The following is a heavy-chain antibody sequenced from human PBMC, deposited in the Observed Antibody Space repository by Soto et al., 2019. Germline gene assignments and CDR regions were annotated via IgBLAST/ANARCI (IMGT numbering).Heavy chain of an antibody. D-gene: IGHD2-2*01. CDR2: ISGSGATI. CDR3: AKDQVEYCSAASCFGAFDY. J-gene: IGHJ4*02. V-gene: IGHV3-23*01. Sequence: GGSLRLSCGASGFSIKNYAMSWVLQAPGKGVEWGSVISGSGATIYYAGSVKGRFSISRDSLKNTVYLQMNSLRPEDTAVYYCAKDQVEYCSAASCFGAFDYWGQGTLVTVSS. CDR1: GFSIKNYA.